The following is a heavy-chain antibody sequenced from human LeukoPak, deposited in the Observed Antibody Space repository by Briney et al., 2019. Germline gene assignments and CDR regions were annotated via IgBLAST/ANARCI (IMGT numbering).Heavy chain of an antibody. CDR1: GYSISSGYY. D-gene: IGHD5-18*01. CDR2: IYHSGGT. Sequence: TETLSLTCAVSGYSISSGYYWGWIRQPPGKGLEWIGSIYHSGGTYYNPSLKSRVTISVDTSKNQFSLKLSSVTAADTAVYYCAREGGYSYGYPYYFDYWGQGTLVTVSS. J-gene: IGHJ4*02. V-gene: IGHV4-38-2*02. CDR3: AREGGYSYGYPYYFDY.